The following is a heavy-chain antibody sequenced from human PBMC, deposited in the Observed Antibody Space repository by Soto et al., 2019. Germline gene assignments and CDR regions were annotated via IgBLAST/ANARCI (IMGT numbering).Heavy chain of an antibody. CDR1: GFTLKSYA. D-gene: IGHD3-22*01. Sequence: GGSIGLSCAASGFTLKSYAMHWVRQAPGKGLEWVAVISYDGSNKYYADSVKGRFTISRDNSKNTLYLQMNSLRAEDTAVYYCARDSETYYYDSSGVDYWGQGTLVTVSS. V-gene: IGHV3-30-3*01. CDR2: ISYDGSNK. CDR3: ARDSETYYYDSSGVDY. J-gene: IGHJ4*02.